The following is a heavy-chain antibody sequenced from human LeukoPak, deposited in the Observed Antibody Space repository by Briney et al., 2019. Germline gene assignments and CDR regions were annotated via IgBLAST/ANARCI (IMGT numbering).Heavy chain of an antibody. Sequence: KSSETLPLTRTVSGCHITTSYWSWIRQPPGKGLEWIGYINYSGSTNYNPSLKNRVTISVDTSTIQFYLRLSSVTAADTAVYYCATHDPHFTMNIVERALDMWGQGTMVTVPS. CDR2: INYSGST. D-gene: IGHD2/OR15-2a*01. CDR1: GCHITTSY. CDR3: ATHDPHFTMNIVERALDM. J-gene: IGHJ3*02. V-gene: IGHV4-59*08.